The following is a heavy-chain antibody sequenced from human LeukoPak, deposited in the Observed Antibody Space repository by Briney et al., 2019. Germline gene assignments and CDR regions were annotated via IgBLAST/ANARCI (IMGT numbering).Heavy chain of an antibody. CDR1: GYTFTGYY. CDR3: ARSEYSIFPQRFDY. J-gene: IGHJ4*02. Sequence: GASVKVSCKASGYTFTGYYMHWVRQAPGQGLEWMGWINPNSGGTNNAQKFQGRVTMTLDMSITTAYMELSRLTYDDTAVYYCARSEYSIFPQRFDYWGQGTLVTVSS. V-gene: IGHV1-2*02. D-gene: IGHD6-6*01. CDR2: INPNSGGT.